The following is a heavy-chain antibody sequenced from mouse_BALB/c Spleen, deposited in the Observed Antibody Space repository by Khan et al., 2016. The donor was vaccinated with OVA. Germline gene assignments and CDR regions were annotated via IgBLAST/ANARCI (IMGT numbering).Heavy chain of an antibody. CDR1: GFTFSTYA. Sequence: EVELVESGGDLVKPGGSLKLSCAASGFTFSTYAMSWVRQTPDKRLEWVATINTGGDYIYYPDSVKGRFTISRDHAKNTLYLQMSSLRSEDTAMYYCARHNYGPCAYWGQGTLVTVSA. J-gene: IGHJ3*01. CDR2: INTGGDYI. CDR3: ARHNYGPCAY. V-gene: IGHV5-6*01. D-gene: IGHD1-1*01.